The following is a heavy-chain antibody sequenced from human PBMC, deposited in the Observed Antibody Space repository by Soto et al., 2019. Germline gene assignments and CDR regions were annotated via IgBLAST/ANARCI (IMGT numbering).Heavy chain of an antibody. CDR3: AHAVAGTHNWFDP. J-gene: IGHJ5*02. V-gene: IGHV1-46*03. CDR1: GYTFTSYY. CDR2: INPSGGST. D-gene: IGHD6-19*01. Sequence: QVQLVQSGAEVKKPGALVKVSCKASGYTFTSYYMHWVRQAPGQGLEWMGIINPSGGSTSYAQKFQGRVTMTRDTSTSTVYMELSSLRSEDTAVYYCAHAVAGTHNWFDPWGQGTLVTVSS.